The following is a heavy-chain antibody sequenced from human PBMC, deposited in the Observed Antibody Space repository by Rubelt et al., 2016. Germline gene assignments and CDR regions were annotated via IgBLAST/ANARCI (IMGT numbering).Heavy chain of an antibody. D-gene: IGHD3-16*01. CDR3: AKDQEALGGGFDY. V-gene: IGHV3-30*18. J-gene: IGHJ4*02. CDR2: ISYDGSNK. CDR1: GFTFSSYG. Sequence: QVQLVESGGGVVQPGRSLRLSCAASGFTFSSYGMHWVRQAPGKGLEWVAVISYDGSNKYYADSVKGRFTISRDNSKNTLYLQMNSLRAEDTAVYYCAKDQEALGGGFDYWGQGTLVTVSS.